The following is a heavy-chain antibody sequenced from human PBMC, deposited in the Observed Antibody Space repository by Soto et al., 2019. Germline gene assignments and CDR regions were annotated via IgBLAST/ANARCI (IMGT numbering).Heavy chain of an antibody. J-gene: IGHJ3*02. D-gene: IGHD3-10*02. CDR1: GFTFRSYG. V-gene: IGHV3-30*18. Sequence: GGSLRLSCAASGFTFRSYGMHWVRQAPGKGLEWMAVISSDGNNKYYADSVKGRFTISRDNSKNTVYLQMNSLRPDDTALYYCXKGRQRFPSVRGNTFDIWGQGTVVTVSS. CDR3: XKGRQRFPSVRGNTFDI. CDR2: ISSDGNNK.